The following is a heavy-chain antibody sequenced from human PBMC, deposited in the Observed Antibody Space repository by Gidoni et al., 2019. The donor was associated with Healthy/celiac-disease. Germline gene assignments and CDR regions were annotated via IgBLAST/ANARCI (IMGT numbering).Heavy chain of an antibody. Sequence: LLKPSETLSLTCAVYGGSFSGYYWSWIRQPPGKGLEWIGEINHSGSTNYNPSLKSRVTISVDTSKNQFSLKLSSVTAADTAVYYCARGRVFDPWGQGTLVTVSS. CDR2: INHSGST. CDR1: GGSFSGYY. V-gene: IGHV4-34*01. CDR3: ARGRVFDP. J-gene: IGHJ5*02.